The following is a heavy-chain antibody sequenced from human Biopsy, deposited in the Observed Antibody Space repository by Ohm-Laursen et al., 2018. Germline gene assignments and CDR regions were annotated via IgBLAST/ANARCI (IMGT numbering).Heavy chain of an antibody. V-gene: IGHV3-21*06. J-gene: IGHJ4*02. CDR1: GFTFEDYA. CDR3: ATAAYAPPYFDL. D-gene: IGHD4-17*01. CDR2: ITGGGNYI. Sequence: SLRLPCAASGFTFEDYAMNWVRQAPGKGLEWVSSITGGGNYINYADSVRGRFTISRDNSKNSVYLVMSSLRAEDTAVYFCATAAYAPPYFDLWGRGTVVTVSS.